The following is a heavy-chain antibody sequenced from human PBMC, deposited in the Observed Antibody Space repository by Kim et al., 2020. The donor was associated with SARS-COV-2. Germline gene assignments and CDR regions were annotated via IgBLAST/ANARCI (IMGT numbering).Heavy chain of an antibody. CDR3: ARGFVVVPAASDY. V-gene: IGHV1-2*06. CDR1: GYTFTGYY. CDR2: INPNSGGT. J-gene: IGHJ4*02. Sequence: ASVKVSCKASGYTFTGYYMHWVRQAPGHGLEWMGRINPNSGGTNYAQKFQGRVTMTRDTSISTAYMELSRLRSDDTAVYYCARGFVVVPAASDYWGQGTLVTVSS. D-gene: IGHD2-2*01.